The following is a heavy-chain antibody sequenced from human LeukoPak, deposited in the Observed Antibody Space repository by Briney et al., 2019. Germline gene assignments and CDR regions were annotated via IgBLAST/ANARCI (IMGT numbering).Heavy chain of an antibody. CDR2: INHSGST. V-gene: IGHV4-34*01. D-gene: IGHD5-18*01. CDR1: GGSFSGYY. Sequence: PSETLSLTCAVYGGSFSGYYWSWIRQRRGRGLEWIGEINHSGSTNYNPSLKSRVTISVDTSKNQFSLKLSSVTAADTAVYYCARGSGYSYGYVYYWGQGTLVTVSS. CDR3: ARGSGYSYGYVYY. J-gene: IGHJ4*02.